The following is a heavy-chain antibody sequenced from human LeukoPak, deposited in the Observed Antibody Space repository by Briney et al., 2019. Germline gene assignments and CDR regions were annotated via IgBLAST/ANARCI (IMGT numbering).Heavy chain of an antibody. CDR1: GFTFSTYG. CDR2: IWYDGSNE. V-gene: IGHV3-33*08. CDR3: ARDSDLYYYDSSGYYYPSPPAY. Sequence: GGSLRLSCAASGFTFSTYGMHWVRQAPGKGLEWVAVIWYDGSNEYYADSVKGRFTISRDNSKNTLYLQMNSLRAEDTAVYYCARDSDLYYYDSSGYYYPSPPAYWGQGTLVTVSS. J-gene: IGHJ4*02. D-gene: IGHD3-22*01.